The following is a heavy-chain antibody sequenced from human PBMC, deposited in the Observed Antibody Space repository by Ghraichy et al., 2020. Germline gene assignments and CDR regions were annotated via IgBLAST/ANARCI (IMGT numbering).Heavy chain of an antibody. J-gene: IGHJ4*02. Sequence: GGSLRLSCAASGFTFSSYSMNWVRQAPGKGLEWVSSISSSSSYIYYADSVKGRFTISRDNAKNSLYLQMNSLRAEDTAVYYCARAVYGDYLLFDYWGQGTLVTVSS. CDR2: ISSSSSYI. CDR1: GFTFSSYS. D-gene: IGHD4-17*01. CDR3: ARAVYGDYLLFDY. V-gene: IGHV3-21*01.